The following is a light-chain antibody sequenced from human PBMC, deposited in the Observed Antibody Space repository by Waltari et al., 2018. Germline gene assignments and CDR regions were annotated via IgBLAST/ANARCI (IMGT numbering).Light chain of an antibody. J-gene: IGKJ1*01. CDR1: QAINNY. V-gene: IGKV1-17*01. CDR2: HAN. Sequence: DIQMSQSPSSLSASVGDRVTIPCRASQAINNYINWYQQKPGKAPKLLIFHANVLATGVPSRFSGVTSGTEFTLTIPGLQPEDFATYYGQQGNSYPRTFGQGTTVEI. CDR3: QQGNSYPRT.